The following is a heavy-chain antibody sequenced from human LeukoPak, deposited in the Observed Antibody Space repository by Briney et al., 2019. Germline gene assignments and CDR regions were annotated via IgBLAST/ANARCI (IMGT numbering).Heavy chain of an antibody. CDR1: GFTFSDYY. D-gene: IGHD1-26*01. CDR3: VRDRGSYRPIDY. V-gene: IGHV3-11*04. Sequence: GGSLRLSCAASGFTFSDYYMSWIRQAPGKGLEWVSYISSSGSTIYYADSVKGRFTISRDNAKNSLYLEMNSLRVEDTAIYYCVRDRGSYRPIDYWGQGTLVTVSS. CDR2: ISSSGSTI. J-gene: IGHJ4*02.